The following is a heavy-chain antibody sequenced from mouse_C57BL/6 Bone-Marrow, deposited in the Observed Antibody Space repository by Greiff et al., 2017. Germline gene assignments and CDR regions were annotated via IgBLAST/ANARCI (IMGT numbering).Heavy chain of an antibody. D-gene: IGHD2-4*01. CDR3: ARARLRYWYFDV. V-gene: IGHV5-4*03. Sequence: DVTLVESGGGLVKPGGSLKLSCAASGFTFSSYAMSWVRQTPEKRLEWVATISDGGSYTYYPDNVKGRFTISRDNAKNNLYLQMSHLKSEDTAMYYCARARLRYWYFDVWGTGTTVTVSS. CDR2: ISDGGSYT. CDR1: GFTFSSYA. J-gene: IGHJ1*03.